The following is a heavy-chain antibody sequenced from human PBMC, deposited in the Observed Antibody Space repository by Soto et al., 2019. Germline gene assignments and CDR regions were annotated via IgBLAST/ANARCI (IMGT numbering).Heavy chain of an antibody. CDR1: GGSISSSNW. J-gene: IGHJ6*02. CDR3: ARPRPGSGWYFLEYYGMDV. Sequence: SETLSLTCAVSGGSISSSNWWSWVRQPPGKGLEWIGEIYHSGSTNYNPSLKSRVTISVDKSKNQFSLRLSSVTAEDTAVYYCARPRPGSGWYFLEYYGMDVWGQGTTVTVSS. D-gene: IGHD6-19*01. V-gene: IGHV4-4*02. CDR2: IYHSGST.